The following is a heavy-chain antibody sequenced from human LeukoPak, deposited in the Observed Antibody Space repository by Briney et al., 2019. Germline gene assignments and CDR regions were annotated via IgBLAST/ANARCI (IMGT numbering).Heavy chain of an antibody. CDR2: INHSGST. CDR3: ARGPLLVASYYYYMDV. CDR1: GFTFSSYS. J-gene: IGHJ6*03. V-gene: IGHV4-34*01. D-gene: IGHD2-15*01. Sequence: GSLRLSCAASGFTFSSYSMTWIRQPPGKGLEWIGEINHSGSTYYNPSLKSRVTISVDRSKNQFSLKLSSVTAADTAVYYCARGPLLVASYYYYMDVWGKGTTVTVSS.